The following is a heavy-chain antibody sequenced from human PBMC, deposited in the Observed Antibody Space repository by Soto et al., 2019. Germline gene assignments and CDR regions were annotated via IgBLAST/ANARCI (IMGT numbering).Heavy chain of an antibody. CDR3: AKGSSYYDFRSGYYKTRDY. V-gene: IGHV3-23*01. D-gene: IGHD3-3*01. J-gene: IGHJ4*02. Sequence: GGSLRLSCAASGFTFSSYAMSWVRQAPGKGLEWVSAISGSGGSTYYADSVKGRFTISRDNSKNTLYLQMNSLRAEDTAVYYCAKGSSYYDFRSGYYKTRDYWGQGTLVTVSS. CDR1: GFTFSSYA. CDR2: ISGSGGST.